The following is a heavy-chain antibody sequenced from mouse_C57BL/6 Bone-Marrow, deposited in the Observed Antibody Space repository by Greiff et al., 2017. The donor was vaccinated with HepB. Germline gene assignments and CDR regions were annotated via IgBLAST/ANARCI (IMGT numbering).Heavy chain of an antibody. CDR3: ARDEIPYYYGSSLYYAMDY. V-gene: IGHV5-4*01. J-gene: IGHJ4*01. Sequence: DVMLVESGGGLVKPGGSLKLSCAASGFTFSSYAMSWVRQTPEKRLEWVATISDGGSYTYYPDNVKGRFTISRDNAKNNLYLQMSHLKSEDTAMYYCARDEIPYYYGSSLYYAMDYWGQGTSVTVSS. D-gene: IGHD1-1*01. CDR1: GFTFSSYA. CDR2: ISDGGSYT.